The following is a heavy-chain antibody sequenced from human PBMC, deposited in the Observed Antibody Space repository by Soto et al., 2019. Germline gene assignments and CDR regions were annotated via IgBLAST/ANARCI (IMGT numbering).Heavy chain of an antibody. CDR2: IIPILGIA. J-gene: IGHJ4*02. D-gene: IGHD2-15*01. CDR1: GGTFSSYT. V-gene: IGHV1-69*02. Sequence: QVQLVQSGAEVKKPGSSVKVSCKASGGTFSSYTISWVRQAPGQGLEWMGRIIPILGIANYAQKFQGRVTITADKSTSTAYMELSSLRSEDTAVYYCANQIGYCSGGSCYSHYWGQGTLVTVSS. CDR3: ANQIGYCSGGSCYSHY.